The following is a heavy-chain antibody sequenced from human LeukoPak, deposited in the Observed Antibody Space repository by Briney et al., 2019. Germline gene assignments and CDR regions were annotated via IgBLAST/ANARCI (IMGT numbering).Heavy chain of an antibody. V-gene: IGHV4-39*07. CDR1: GGSVSRNSDY. CDR2: IYYSGST. CDR3: ARSPYYYGMDV. J-gene: IGHJ6*02. Sequence: SETLSLNCTVSGGSVSRNSDYWGWIRQPPGKGLEWIGSIYYSGSTYYNPSLKSRVTISVDTSKNQFSLKLSSVTAADTAVYYCARSPYYYGMDVWGQGTTVTVSS.